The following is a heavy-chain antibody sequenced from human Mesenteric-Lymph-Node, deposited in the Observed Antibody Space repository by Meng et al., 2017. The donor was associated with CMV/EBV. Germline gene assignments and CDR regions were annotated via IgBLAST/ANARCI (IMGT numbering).Heavy chain of an antibody. V-gene: IGHV4-38-2*02. D-gene: IGHD6-19*01. J-gene: IGHJ4*02. CDR1: GASIISSYY. Sequence: GSLRLSCTVSGASIISSYYWGWIRQPPGKGLEWIGNIYHGGRTYYNPSLRSRLIISLDTSKNQFSLKLSSVTAADTAVYYCARHNSAWYFDYWGQGTLVTVSS. CDR2: IYHGGRT. CDR3: ARHNSAWYFDY.